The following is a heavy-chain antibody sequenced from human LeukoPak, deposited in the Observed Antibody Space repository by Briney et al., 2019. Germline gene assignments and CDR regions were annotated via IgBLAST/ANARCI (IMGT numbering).Heavy chain of an antibody. D-gene: IGHD6-13*01. Sequence: SETLSLTCTVSGYSISSGYYWGWIRQPPGKGLEWIGSIYHSGSTYYDPSLKSRVTISVDTSKNQFSLKLSSVTAADTAVYYCARVGYSSSWYRKYYYYYGMDVWGQGTTVTVSS. J-gene: IGHJ6*02. CDR1: GYSISSGYY. CDR3: ARVGYSSSWYRKYYYYYGMDV. CDR2: IYHSGST. V-gene: IGHV4-38-2*02.